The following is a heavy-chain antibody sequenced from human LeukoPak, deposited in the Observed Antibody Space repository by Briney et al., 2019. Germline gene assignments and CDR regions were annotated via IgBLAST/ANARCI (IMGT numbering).Heavy chain of an antibody. V-gene: IGHV3-48*03. CDR3: AREDTGVAFDI. Sequence: GGSLRLSCAASRFTFSSYEMNWVRQAPGKGLEWVSYISGSGIKHYADSVKGRFTISKDNAKNSLYLQMNSLRVEDTAVYYCAREDTGVAFDIWGQGTTVTV. CDR2: ISGSGIK. CDR1: RFTFSSYE. D-gene: IGHD2-8*01. J-gene: IGHJ3*02.